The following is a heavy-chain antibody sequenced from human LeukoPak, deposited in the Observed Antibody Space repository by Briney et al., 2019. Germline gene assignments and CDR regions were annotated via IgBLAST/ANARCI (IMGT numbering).Heavy chain of an antibody. V-gene: IGHV3-33*01. CDR3: ARDYNFYFDY. CDR1: GFTFSSYG. Sequence: PGGSLRPSCAASGFTFSSYGMHWVRQAPGKGLEWVAVIWYDGSNKYYADSVKGRFTISRDSSKNTLCLQMNSLRAEDTAVYYCARDYNFYFDYWGQGTLVTVSS. D-gene: IGHD1-20*01. CDR2: IWYDGSNK. J-gene: IGHJ4*02.